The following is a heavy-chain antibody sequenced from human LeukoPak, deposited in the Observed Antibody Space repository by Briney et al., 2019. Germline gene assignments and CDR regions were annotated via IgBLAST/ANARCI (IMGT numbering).Heavy chain of an antibody. CDR1: GGSFSGYY. CDR2: INHSGST. CDR3: ARGRYYGSGSYRFDY. V-gene: IGHV4-34*01. Sequence: SETLSLTCAVYGGSFSGYYWSWIRQPPGKGLEWIGEINHSGSTNYNPSLTSRVTISVDTSKNQFSLKLSSVTAADTAVYYCARGRYYGSGSYRFDYWGQGTLVTVSS. J-gene: IGHJ4*02. D-gene: IGHD3-10*01.